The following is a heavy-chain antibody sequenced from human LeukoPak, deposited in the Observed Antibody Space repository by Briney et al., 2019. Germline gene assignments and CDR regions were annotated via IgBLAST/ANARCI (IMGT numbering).Heavy chain of an antibody. Sequence: AETLSLTCTVSGGSISSYHWSWIRQPPGKRLEGIGFISYSGSTNSNPSLESRVAISIDTSENQFALKLSSVTAADTAVYYCVRGNYDSRGYSNAFDIWGQGAMVTVSS. J-gene: IGHJ3*02. CDR3: VRGNYDSRGYSNAFDI. CDR1: GGSISSYH. CDR2: ISYSGST. V-gene: IGHV4-59*01. D-gene: IGHD3-22*01.